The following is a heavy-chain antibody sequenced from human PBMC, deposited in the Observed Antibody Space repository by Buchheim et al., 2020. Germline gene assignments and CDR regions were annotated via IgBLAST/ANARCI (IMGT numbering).Heavy chain of an antibody. CDR3: ARGDLGSTWYGHY. CDR2: IWVDGSNK. Sequence: QVQLVESGGGVVQPGRSLRLSCAASGFIFSSYAMHWVRQAPGKGLEWVAVIWVDGSNKYYADSVKGCFTTSRDNSKNTLYLQMNSLRAEDTAVYYCARGDLGSTWYGHYWGQGTL. J-gene: IGHJ4*02. V-gene: IGHV3-33*01. D-gene: IGHD6-13*01. CDR1: GFIFSSYA.